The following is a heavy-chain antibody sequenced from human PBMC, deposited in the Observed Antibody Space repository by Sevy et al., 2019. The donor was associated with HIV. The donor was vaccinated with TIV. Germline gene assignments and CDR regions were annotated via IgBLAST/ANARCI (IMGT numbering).Heavy chain of an antibody. D-gene: IGHD2-2*01. CDR3: AREYCSSTSCYPSYFDY. Sequence: ASVKVSCKASGYTFTSYGISWGRQAPGQGLEWMGWISAYNGNTNYAQKLQGRVTMTTDTSTSTAYMELRSLRSDDTAVYYCAREYCSSTSCYPSYFDYWGQGTLVTVSS. J-gene: IGHJ4*02. V-gene: IGHV1-18*01. CDR1: GYTFTSYG. CDR2: ISAYNGNT.